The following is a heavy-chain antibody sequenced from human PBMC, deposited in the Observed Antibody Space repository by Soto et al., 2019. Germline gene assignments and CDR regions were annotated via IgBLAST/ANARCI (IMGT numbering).Heavy chain of an antibody. Sequence: DVQLVESGGGLIQPGESLRLSCAAFGLTISGKKYVAWVRQAPGKGLEWVSGLYDVDGSFYADYVRGRFTTASDSSKTTVYLQMNGLRPADTAVYDCATWHEREHAYDVWGQGTTVTVS. CDR1: GLTISGKKY. J-gene: IGHJ3*01. V-gene: IGHV3-53*01. CDR2: LYDVDGS. D-gene: IGHD1-1*01. CDR3: ATWHEREHAYDV.